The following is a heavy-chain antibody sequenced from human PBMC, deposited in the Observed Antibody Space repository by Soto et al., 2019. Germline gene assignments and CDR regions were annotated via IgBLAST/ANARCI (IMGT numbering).Heavy chain of an antibody. V-gene: IGHV1-69*01. J-gene: IGHJ3*02. Sequence: QVQLVQSGAEVKKPGSSVKVSCKASGGTFSSYAISWVRQAPGQGLEWMGGIIPIFGTANYAQKFQGRVTITADDSTSTAYMELSSLRSEDTAVYYCASPTDIVVVPAAPHDAFDIWGQGTMVTVSS. CDR2: IIPIFGTA. CDR1: GGTFSSYA. D-gene: IGHD2-2*01. CDR3: ASPTDIVVVPAAPHDAFDI.